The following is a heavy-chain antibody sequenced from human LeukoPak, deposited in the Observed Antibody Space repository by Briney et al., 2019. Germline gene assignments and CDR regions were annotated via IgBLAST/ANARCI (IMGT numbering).Heavy chain of an antibody. CDR1: GFTFSSYW. Sequence: AGGSLRLSCAASGFTFSSYWMHWVRHAPGKGLVWVSRINSDGSSTSYADSVKGRSTISRDNAKNTLYLQMNSLRAEDTAVYYCASGYSYGYFGYWGQGTLVTVSS. CDR3: ASGYSYGYFGY. J-gene: IGHJ4*02. D-gene: IGHD5-18*01. CDR2: INSDGSST. V-gene: IGHV3-74*01.